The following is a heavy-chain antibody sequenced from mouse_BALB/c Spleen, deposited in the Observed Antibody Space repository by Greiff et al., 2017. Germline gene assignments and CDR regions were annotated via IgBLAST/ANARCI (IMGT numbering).Heavy chain of an antibody. J-gene: IGHJ4*01. CDR3: ASGGRYGAMDY. D-gene: IGHD2-14*01. V-gene: IGHV5-9-4*01. Sequence: EVQGVESGGGLVKPGGSLKLSCAASGFTFSSYAMSWVRQSPEKRLEWVAEISSGGSYTYYPDTVTGRFTISRDNAKNTLYLEMSSLRSEDTAMYYCASGGRYGAMDYWGQGTSVTVSS. CDR2: ISSGGSYT. CDR1: GFTFSSYA.